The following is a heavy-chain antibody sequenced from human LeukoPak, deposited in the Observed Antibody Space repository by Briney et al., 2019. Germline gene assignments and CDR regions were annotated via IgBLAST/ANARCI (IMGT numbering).Heavy chain of an antibody. CDR1: GYSFTDKY. V-gene: IGHV1-2*06. CDR3: ARAGGLSWFDP. D-gene: IGHD3-16*01. CDR2: INPNSGGT. Sequence: ASVKVSCKASGYSFTDKYMHWVRQAPGQGLEWMGRINPNSGGTNCVQKFRGRVTMTTDTSMSTAYMELSRLTSDDTAVYYCARAGGLSWFDPWGQGTLVTVSS. J-gene: IGHJ5*02.